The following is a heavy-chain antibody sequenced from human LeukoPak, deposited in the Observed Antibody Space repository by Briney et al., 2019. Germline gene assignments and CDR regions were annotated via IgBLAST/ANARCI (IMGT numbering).Heavy chain of an antibody. J-gene: IGHJ4*02. Sequence: GGSLRLSCAASGFTLSSYGMHWVRQAPGKGLEWVAVISYDGSNKYYADSVKGRFTISRDNSKNTLYLQMNSLRAEDTAVYYCAKDRLLDYWGQGTLVTVSP. CDR1: GFTLSSYG. D-gene: IGHD5/OR15-5a*01. V-gene: IGHV3-30*18. CDR2: ISYDGSNK. CDR3: AKDRLLDY.